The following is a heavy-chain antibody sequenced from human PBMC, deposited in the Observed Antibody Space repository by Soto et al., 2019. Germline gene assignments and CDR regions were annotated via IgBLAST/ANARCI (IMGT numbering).Heavy chain of an antibody. J-gene: IGHJ3*01. CDR2: IHGSGETT. CDR1: GFTFSTYP. CDR3: ARRSSGSYYAAFDV. V-gene: IGHV3-23*01. D-gene: IGHD1-26*01. Sequence: EEQLLVSGGGLVQPGGSLRLSCAASGFTFSTYPMTWVRQAPGKGLEWVSSIHGSGETTYYAESVKGRFIISRDNSKNTLYLQMDSLRVDDTAVYFCARRSSGSYYAAFDVWGQGTVVTVSS.